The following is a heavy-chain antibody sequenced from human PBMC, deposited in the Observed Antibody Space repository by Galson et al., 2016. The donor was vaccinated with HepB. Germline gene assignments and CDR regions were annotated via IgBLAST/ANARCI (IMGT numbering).Heavy chain of an antibody. Sequence: SLRLSCAASAFPFKSYGMNWVRQAPGKGLEWVSSISPNSNYIYYAGSVKGRFTVSRDNAKNSLYLQMNSLRAEDTAVYYCARNFASRGLIDSWGQGTWSPSPQ. D-gene: IGHD4/OR15-4a*01. V-gene: IGHV3-21*01. CDR2: ISPNSNYI. CDR3: ARNFASRGLIDS. CDR1: AFPFKSYG. J-gene: IGHJ4*02.